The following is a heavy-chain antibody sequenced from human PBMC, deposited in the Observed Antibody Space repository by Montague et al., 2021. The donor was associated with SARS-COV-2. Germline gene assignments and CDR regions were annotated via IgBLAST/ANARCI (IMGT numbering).Heavy chain of an antibody. J-gene: IGHJ6*02. Sequence: SETLSLTCTVSGGSISSSNYYWVWIPQPPRKGLEWIVCNNYSGSTYYTPTLKIPVTVSVYTSKNQFSLKLISVAAADTAVYYCARQGTGRYFDCLLYGMDVWGQGTTVTVSS. V-gene: IGHV4-39*01. CDR2: NNYSGST. CDR3: ARQGTGRYFDCLLYGMDV. D-gene: IGHD3-9*01. CDR1: GGSISSSNYY.